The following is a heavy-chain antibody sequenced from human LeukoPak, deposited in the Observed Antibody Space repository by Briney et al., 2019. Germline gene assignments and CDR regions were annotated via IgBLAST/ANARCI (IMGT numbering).Heavy chain of an antibody. CDR1: GYTFTSYG. CDR3: ARGGRYSSSWPNWFDP. D-gene: IGHD6-13*01. Sequence: ASVKVSCKASGYTFTSYGISWVRQAPGEGLEWVGWISAYNGNTNYAQKLQGRVTMTTDTSTSTAYMELRSLRSDDTAVYYCARGGRYSSSWPNWFDPWGQGTPVTVSS. J-gene: IGHJ5*02. CDR2: ISAYNGNT. V-gene: IGHV1-18*01.